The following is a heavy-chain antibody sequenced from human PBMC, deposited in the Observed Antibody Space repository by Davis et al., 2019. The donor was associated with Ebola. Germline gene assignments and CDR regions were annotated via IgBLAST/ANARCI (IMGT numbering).Heavy chain of an antibody. D-gene: IGHD6-19*01. V-gene: IGHV3-23*01. CDR1: GFTFSSYA. J-gene: IGHJ4*02. CDR3: ATWSGYSSGRVDY. Sequence: GASLRLSCAASGFTFSSYAMSWVRQAPGKGLEWVSAISGSGGSTYYADSVKGRFTISRDNSKNTLYLQMNSLRAEDTAVYYCATWSGYSSGRVDYWGQGTLVTVSS. CDR2: ISGSGGST.